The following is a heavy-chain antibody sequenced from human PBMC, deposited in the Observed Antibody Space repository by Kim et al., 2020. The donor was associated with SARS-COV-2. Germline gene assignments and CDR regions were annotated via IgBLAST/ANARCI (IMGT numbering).Heavy chain of an antibody. D-gene: IGHD2-15*01. CDR2: TYYRSKWYN. V-gene: IGHV6-1*01. Sequence: SQTLSLTCAISGDSVSSNSAAWNWLRPSPSRGLEWLGRTYYRSKWYNDYAVSVKSRITINPDTSKNQFSLQLNSVTPEDTAVYYCARGGGGYCSGGSCYVIVFDLWGQGTLVTVSS. J-gene: IGHJ5*02. CDR3: ARGGGGYCSGGSCYVIVFDL. CDR1: GDSVSSNSAA.